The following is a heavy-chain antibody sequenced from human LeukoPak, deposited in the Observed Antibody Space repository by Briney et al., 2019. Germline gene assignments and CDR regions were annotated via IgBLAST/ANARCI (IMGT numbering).Heavy chain of an antibody. Sequence: GRSLRLSCAASGFTFSSYGRHWVRQAPGKGLEWVAVIWYDGSNKYYADSVKGRFTISRDNSKNTLYLQMNSLRAEDTAVYYCARHQFDSYFDYWGQGTLATVSS. V-gene: IGHV3-33*01. CDR2: IWYDGSNK. CDR3: ARHQFDSYFDY. J-gene: IGHJ4*02. CDR1: GFTFSSYG. D-gene: IGHD3-9*01.